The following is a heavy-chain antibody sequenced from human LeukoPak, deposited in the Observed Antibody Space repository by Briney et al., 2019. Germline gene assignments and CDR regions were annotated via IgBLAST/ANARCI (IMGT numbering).Heavy chain of an antibody. J-gene: IGHJ4*02. CDR1: GYSFTSYW. CDR3: ATSYCSSTSCYLGYFDY. Sequence: GESLKISCKGSGYSFTSYWIGWVRQLPGKGLEWMGIIYPGDSDTRYSPSFQGQVTISADKSISTAYLQWSSLKASDTAMYYCATSYCSSTSCYLGYFDYWGQGTLVTVSS. CDR2: IYPGDSDT. V-gene: IGHV5-51*01. D-gene: IGHD2-2*01.